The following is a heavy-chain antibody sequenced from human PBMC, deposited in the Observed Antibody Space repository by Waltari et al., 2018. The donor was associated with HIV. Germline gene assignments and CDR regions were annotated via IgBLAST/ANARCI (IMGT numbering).Heavy chain of an antibody. Sequence: QLQLQESGPGLVKPSETLSLTCTVSGDSLSNSNYFWGGIRQPPGKGLEWIGRISYSGSTYYNPSLKSRVTISVDTSKNQFSLKVNSVTAADTAVYYCARHALRVGAAYWSFDLWGRGTLVTVSS. CDR3: ARHALRVGAAYWSFDL. D-gene: IGHD1-26*01. CDR2: ISYSGST. V-gene: IGHV4-39*01. CDR1: GDSLSNSNYF. J-gene: IGHJ2*01.